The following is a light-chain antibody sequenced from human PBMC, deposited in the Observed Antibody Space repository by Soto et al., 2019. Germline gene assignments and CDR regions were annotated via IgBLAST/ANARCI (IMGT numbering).Light chain of an antibody. V-gene: IGKV3-11*01. CDR3: QQRSNWPPKLT. CDR1: QSVSSY. J-gene: IGKJ4*01. CDR2: DAS. Sequence: EIVLTQSPATLSLSPGERAALSCRASQSVSSYLAWYQQKPGQAPRLLIYDASNRATGIPARFSGSGSGTDFTLTISSLEPEDFAVYYCQQRSNWPPKLTFGGGTKVEIK.